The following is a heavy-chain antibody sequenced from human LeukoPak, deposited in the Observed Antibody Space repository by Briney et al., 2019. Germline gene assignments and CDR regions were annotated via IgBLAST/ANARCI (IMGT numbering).Heavy chain of an antibody. Sequence: GGSLRLSCAASGVTFDGFAMHWVRQAPGKGLEWVSLIGWDGGRTYYAASVKGRFTISRDNSKNSLYLQMNGLRAEDTALYYCARGEQRSNYYYYFDYWGQGTLVTVSS. CDR2: IGWDGGRT. CDR1: GVTFDGFA. J-gene: IGHJ4*02. D-gene: IGHD4-11*01. V-gene: IGHV3-43D*03. CDR3: ARGEQRSNYYYYFDY.